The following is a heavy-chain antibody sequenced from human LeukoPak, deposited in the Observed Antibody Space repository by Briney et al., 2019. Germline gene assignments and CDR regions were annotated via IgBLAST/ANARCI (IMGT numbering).Heavy chain of an antibody. Sequence: ASVKVSCKASGGSFSSYAISWVRQAPGQGLEWMGIINPSGGSTSYAQKFQGRVTMTRDMSTSTVYMELSSLRSEDTAVYYRARRRYSGSYSELWGQGTLVTVSS. CDR2: INPSGGST. J-gene: IGHJ4*02. V-gene: IGHV1-46*01. CDR1: GGSFSSYA. D-gene: IGHD1-26*01. CDR3: ARRRYSGSYSEL.